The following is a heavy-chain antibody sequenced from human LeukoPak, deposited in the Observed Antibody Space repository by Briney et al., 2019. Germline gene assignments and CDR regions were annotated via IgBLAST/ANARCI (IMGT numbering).Heavy chain of an antibody. D-gene: IGHD5-12*01. CDR1: GFTFSSYA. CDR3: ARDSPYSGYLIGGAFNI. CDR2: ISGSGGST. V-gene: IGHV3-23*01. J-gene: IGHJ3*02. Sequence: PGGSLRLSCAASGFTFSSYAMSWVRQAPGKGLEWVSAISGSGGSTYYADSVKGRFTISRDNSKNTLYLQMNSLGAEDTAVYYCARDSPYSGYLIGGAFNIWGQGTMVTVSS.